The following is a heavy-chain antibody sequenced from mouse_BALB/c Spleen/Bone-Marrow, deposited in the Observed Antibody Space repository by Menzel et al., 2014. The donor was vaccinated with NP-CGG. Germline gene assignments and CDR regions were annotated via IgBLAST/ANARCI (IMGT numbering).Heavy chain of an antibody. D-gene: IGHD4-1*01. CDR1: GYAFTNYL. V-gene: IGHV1-54*03. CDR2: INPGSGAT. J-gene: IGHJ2*01. Sequence: QVHVKQSGAELVRPGTSVKVSCEASGYAFTNYLIEWVKQRPGQGLEWIGVINPGSGATNYNENFKGKATLTADKSSSTPYMQLSSLTSDDSAVYFCARRLTGTLYFDYWGQGTTLTVSS. CDR3: ARRLTGTLYFDY.